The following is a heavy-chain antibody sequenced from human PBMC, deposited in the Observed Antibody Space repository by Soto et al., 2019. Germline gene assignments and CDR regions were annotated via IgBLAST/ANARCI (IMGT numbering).Heavy chain of an antibody. D-gene: IGHD2-21*01. Sequence: VQLVESGGGVVQPERSLRLSCAASGFTFSIYGMHWVRQAPGKGLEWVAVIWYDGSKKYYADSVKGRFIISRDNSKNTLYLQMNSLRAEDTALYYCARWSSIQNFDYWGQGTLVTVSS. CDR2: IWYDGSKK. V-gene: IGHV3-33*01. CDR1: GFTFSIYG. CDR3: ARWSSIQNFDY. J-gene: IGHJ4*02.